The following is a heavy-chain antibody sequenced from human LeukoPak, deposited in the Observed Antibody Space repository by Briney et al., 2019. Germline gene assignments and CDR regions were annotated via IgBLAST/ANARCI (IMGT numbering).Heavy chain of an antibody. V-gene: IGHV1-69*05. CDR2: IIPIFGTA. CDR3: AREYRYSSSDY. CDR1: GGTFSSYA. J-gene: IGHJ4*02. D-gene: IGHD6-13*01. Sequence: ASLTVSCKASGGTFSSYAISWVRQAPGQGLEWMGGIIPIFGTANYAQKFQGRVTITTDESTNTAYMELSSLRSEDTAVYYCAREYRYSSSDYWGQGTLVTVSS.